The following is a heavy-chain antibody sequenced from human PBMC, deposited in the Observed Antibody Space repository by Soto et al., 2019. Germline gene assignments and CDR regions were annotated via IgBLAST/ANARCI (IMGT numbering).Heavy chain of an antibody. CDR3: AKEGLRWDAGAMDD. V-gene: IGHV4-4*07. Sequence: WTWIRQPAGQGLEWVGRISASGTTNYNPSLKSRLAMSMDTSRNIFSLSLISITAADSAVYYCAKEGLRWDAGAMDDWGQGTTVTVS. J-gene: IGHJ6*02. CDR2: ISASGTT. D-gene: IGHD1-26*01.